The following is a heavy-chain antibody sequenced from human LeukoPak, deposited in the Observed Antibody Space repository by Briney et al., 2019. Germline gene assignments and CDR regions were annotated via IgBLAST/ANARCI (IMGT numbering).Heavy chain of an antibody. Sequence: NPSQTLSLTCTVSGGSISSGSYYWSWIRQPAGKGLEWIGGIYTSGSTNYNPSLKSRVTISVDTSKNQFSLKLSSVTAADTAVYYCARDYHGSIAAADPRAFDIWGQGTMVTVSS. V-gene: IGHV4-61*02. J-gene: IGHJ3*02. CDR2: IYTSGST. D-gene: IGHD6-13*01. CDR3: ARDYHGSIAAADPRAFDI. CDR1: GGSISSGSYY.